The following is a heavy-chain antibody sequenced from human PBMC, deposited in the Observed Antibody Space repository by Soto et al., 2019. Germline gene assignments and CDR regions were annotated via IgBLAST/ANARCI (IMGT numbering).Heavy chain of an antibody. D-gene: IGHD3-3*01. CDR2: IYYSGST. CDR3: ASHITMPGMIGFDN. Sequence: PSETLSLTCTVSGGSISNYYWSWIRQPPGKGLEWIGYIYYSGSTNYNSSLKSRVTISIDTSKNQFSLKLSSVTAADTAVYYCASHITMPGMIGFDNWGQGTLVTVSS. CDR1: GGSISNYY. V-gene: IGHV4-59*01. J-gene: IGHJ4*02.